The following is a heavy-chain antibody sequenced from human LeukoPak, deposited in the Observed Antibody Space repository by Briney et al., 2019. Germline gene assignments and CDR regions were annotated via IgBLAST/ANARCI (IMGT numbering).Heavy chain of an antibody. J-gene: IGHJ3*02. Sequence: SVKVSCKASGGTFSSYAISWVRQAPGQGLEWMGRIIPILGIANYAQKFQGRVTITADKSTSTAYMELSSLRSEDTAVYYCARTPAPPGFLEWSPLADAFDIWGQGTMVTVSS. CDR3: ARTPAPPGFLEWSPLADAFDI. CDR2: IIPILGIA. D-gene: IGHD3-3*01. V-gene: IGHV1-69*04. CDR1: GGTFSSYA.